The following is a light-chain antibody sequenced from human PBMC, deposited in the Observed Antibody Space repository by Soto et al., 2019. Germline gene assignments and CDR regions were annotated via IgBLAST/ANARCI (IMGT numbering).Light chain of an antibody. J-gene: IGKJ4*01. CDR1: QGIDNH. CDR3: QQYNTYPHT. V-gene: IGKV1-16*02. CDR2: AAS. Sequence: DIQMTQSPSSLSASVGDRVTITCRASQGIDNHLAWFQQKPGKAPMSLIYAASSLQSGVPSKFSGSGSGTDFTLTISSLQPEDFATCYCQQYNTYPHTFGGGTKVDIK.